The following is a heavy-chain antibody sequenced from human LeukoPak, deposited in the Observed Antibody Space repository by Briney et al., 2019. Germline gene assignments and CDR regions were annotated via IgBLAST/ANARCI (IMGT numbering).Heavy chain of an antibody. Sequence: WASVKVSCKASGYTFTSYDISWVRQATGQGLEWMGWMNPNSGNTGYAQKFQGRVTMTRSTSINTAYMELNSLTSEDTAVHYCARSSVGARRRIDYWGQGTLVTVSS. V-gene: IGHV1-8*01. CDR3: ARSSVGARRRIDY. J-gene: IGHJ4*02. D-gene: IGHD1-26*01. CDR2: MNPNSGNT. CDR1: GYTFTSYD.